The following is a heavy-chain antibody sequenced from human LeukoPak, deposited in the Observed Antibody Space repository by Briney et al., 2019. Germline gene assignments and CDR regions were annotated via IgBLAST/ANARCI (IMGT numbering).Heavy chain of an antibody. CDR1: GFAFNTYA. CDR3: ARDMAAEAFDY. J-gene: IGHJ4*02. CDR2: IWHDGSHK. V-gene: IGHV3-33*01. Sequence: GGSLRLSCAASGFAFNTYAMHWVRQAPGQGLEWVALIWHDGSHKFYSNSVRGQFTISRDNSKNTVSLQMNNLRPEDTAVYYCARDMAAEAFDYWGQGTLVTVSS. D-gene: IGHD3-10*01.